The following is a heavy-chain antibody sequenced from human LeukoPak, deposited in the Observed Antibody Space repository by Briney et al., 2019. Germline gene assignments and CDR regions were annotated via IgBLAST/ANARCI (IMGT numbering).Heavy chain of an antibody. Sequence: SETLSLTCTVSGGSISSSSYYWGWIRQPPGKGLEWIGSIYYSGSTYYNPSLKSRVTISVDTSKNQFSLKLSSVTAADTAVYYCARVITMVRAFDYWGQGTLVTVSS. D-gene: IGHD3-10*01. CDR2: IYYSGST. J-gene: IGHJ4*02. CDR1: GGSISSSSYY. CDR3: ARVITMVRAFDY. V-gene: IGHV4-39*07.